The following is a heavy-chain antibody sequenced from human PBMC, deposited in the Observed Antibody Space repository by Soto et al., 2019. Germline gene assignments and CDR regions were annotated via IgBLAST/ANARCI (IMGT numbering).Heavy chain of an antibody. CDR1: GYTFTSYA. V-gene: IGHV1-3*05. CDR2: INAGNGNT. J-gene: IGHJ5*02. Sequence: QVQLVQSGAEEKKPGASVKVSCKASGYTFTSYAMHWVRQAPGQRLEWMGWINAGNGNTKYSQKFQGRVTITRDTSASTAYMELSSLRSEDTAVYYCARGARIVLVPAAIPHNWFDPWGQGTLVTVSS. D-gene: IGHD2-2*01. CDR3: ARGARIVLVPAAIPHNWFDP.